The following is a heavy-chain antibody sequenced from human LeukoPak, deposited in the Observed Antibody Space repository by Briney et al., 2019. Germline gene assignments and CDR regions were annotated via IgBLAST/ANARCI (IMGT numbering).Heavy chain of an antibody. CDR1: GFTFSSYW. J-gene: IGHJ4*02. D-gene: IGHD3-10*01. V-gene: IGHV3-23*01. CDR3: AKDTFWGYGSGVFDY. Sequence: PGGSLRLSCAASGFTFSSYWMSWVRQAPGKGLEWVSAISGSGGSTYYADSVKGRFTISRDNSKNTLYLQMNSLRAEDTAVYYCAKDTFWGYGSGVFDYWGQGTLVTVSS. CDR2: ISGSGGST.